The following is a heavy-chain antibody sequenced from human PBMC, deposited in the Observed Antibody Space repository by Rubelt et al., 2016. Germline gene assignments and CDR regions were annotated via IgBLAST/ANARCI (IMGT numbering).Heavy chain of an antibody. CDR3: ASDFYYNSSNYYGGLDY. V-gene: IGHV3-7*01. CDR2: IKQDGSEK. J-gene: IGHJ4*02. Sequence: GFTFNNYWMNWVRQAPGKGLEWVANIKQDGSEKYYVDSVKGRFTISRDNAKNSLYLQMNSLRAEDTAVCYCASDFYYNSSNYYGGLDYWGQGILVTVSS. D-gene: IGHD3-22*01. CDR1: GFTFNNYW.